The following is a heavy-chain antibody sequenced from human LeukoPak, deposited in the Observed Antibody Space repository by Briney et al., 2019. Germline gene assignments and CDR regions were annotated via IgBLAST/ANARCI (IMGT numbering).Heavy chain of an antibody. CDR2: ISYDGSNK. J-gene: IGHJ4*02. CDR1: GFTFSSYA. CDR3: ARDYDYGDYYFDY. Sequence: PGGSLRLSCAASGFTFSSYAMHWVRQAPGKGLEWVAVISYDGSNKYYADSVKGRFTISRDNSKNTLYLQMNSLRAEDTAVYYCARDYDYGDYYFDYWGQGTLVTVSS. D-gene: IGHD4-17*01. V-gene: IGHV3-30-3*01.